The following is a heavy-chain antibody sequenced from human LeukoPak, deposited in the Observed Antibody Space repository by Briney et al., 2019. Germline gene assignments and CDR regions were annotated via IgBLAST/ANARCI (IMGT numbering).Heavy chain of an antibody. CDR2: LAYSGST. J-gene: IGHJ4*02. Sequence: PAESLSLTCTVSGGFIGSSSFYWAWIRQTPGKGLEWIGSLAYSGSTYYKSSLKSRVTLSVDAAKNQFSLNLTSVTAADTALFYCASSTSYYYDTSGYFEYWGQGILVTVSS. CDR3: ASSTSYYYDTSGYFEY. D-gene: IGHD3-22*01. CDR1: GGFIGSSSFY. V-gene: IGHV4-39*01.